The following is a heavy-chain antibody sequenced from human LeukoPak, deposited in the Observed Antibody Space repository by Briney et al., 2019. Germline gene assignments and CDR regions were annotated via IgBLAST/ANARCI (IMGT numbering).Heavy chain of an antibody. Sequence: GGSLRLSCAASGLTFHNTWMHWIRQAPGKGLVWVSRIKGDGITTTYADSVKGRFTISRDNAKNTLYLQMNSLRAEDTAVYYCAADGEYAFLVWGQGTLVTVSS. CDR2: IKGDGITT. D-gene: IGHD2/OR15-2a*01. CDR3: AADGEYAFLV. J-gene: IGHJ4*02. CDR1: GLTFHNTW. V-gene: IGHV3-74*01.